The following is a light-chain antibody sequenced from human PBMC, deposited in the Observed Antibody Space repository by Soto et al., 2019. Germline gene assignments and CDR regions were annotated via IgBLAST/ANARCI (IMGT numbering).Light chain of an antibody. J-gene: IGLJ3*02. CDR1: SGHSSYA. Sequence: QPVLTQSPSASASLGASVKLTCTLSSGHSSYAIAWHQQQPEKGPRYLMKLNSDGSHSKGDGIPDRFSGSSSGAERYLTISSLQSEDEADYYCQTWGTLRVFGGGTKVTVL. V-gene: IGLV4-69*01. CDR3: QTWGTLRV. CDR2: LNSDGSH.